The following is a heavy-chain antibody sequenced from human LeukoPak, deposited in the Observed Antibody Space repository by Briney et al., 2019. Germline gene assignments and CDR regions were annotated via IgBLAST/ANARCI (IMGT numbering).Heavy chain of an antibody. CDR2: IIPIFGTA. CDR1: GGTFSSYA. D-gene: IGHD4-17*01. CDR3: ASGTGDYGDYGGGTFDY. Sequence: ASVKVSCKASGGTFSSYAISWVRQAPGQGLEWMGGIIPIFGTANYAQKFQGRVTITADESTSTAYMELSSLRSEDTAVYYCASGTGDYGDYGGGTFDYWGQGTLVIVSS. J-gene: IGHJ4*02. V-gene: IGHV1-69*13.